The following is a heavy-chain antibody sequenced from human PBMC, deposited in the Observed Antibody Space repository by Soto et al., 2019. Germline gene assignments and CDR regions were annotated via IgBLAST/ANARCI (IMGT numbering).Heavy chain of an antibody. D-gene: IGHD3-22*01. CDR3: VRGDGDYYDGNGYLGRH. CDR1: GFTFSSYW. Sequence: EVQLVESGGGLVQPGGSLTLSCAASGFTFSSYWMHWVRQAPGKGLAWVSRIKSDGSGTIYADSVKGRLTISRDNAKNXRYLQMNSLRAEDTAVYYCVRGDGDYYDGNGYLGRHWGQGTLVTVSS. V-gene: IGHV3-74*01. CDR2: IKSDGSGT. J-gene: IGHJ4*02.